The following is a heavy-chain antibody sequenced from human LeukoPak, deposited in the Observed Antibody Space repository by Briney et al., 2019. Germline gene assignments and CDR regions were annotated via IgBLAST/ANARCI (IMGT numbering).Heavy chain of an antibody. CDR3: ARVGDYGDGYGMDV. D-gene: IGHD4-17*01. CDR2: IIPILGIA. J-gene: IGHJ6*02. Sequence: SVKVSCKASGGTFSSYAISWVRQAPGQGLEWMGRIIPILGIANYAQKFQGRVTITADKSTSTAYMELSSLRSEDTAVYYCARVGDYGDGYGMDVWGQGTTVTVSS. V-gene: IGHV1-69*04. CDR1: GGTFSSYA.